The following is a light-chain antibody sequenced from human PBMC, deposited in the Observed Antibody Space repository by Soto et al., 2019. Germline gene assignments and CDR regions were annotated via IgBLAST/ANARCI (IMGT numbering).Light chain of an antibody. Sequence: QSALTQPASVSGSPGQSITISCTGTSSDVGGYDYVSWYQQHPSKAPKLMIYDVTARPSGVSDRFSGSKSGNTASLTISGLQAEDEANYYCSSYTISSTRVFGGGTKLTVL. CDR2: DVT. V-gene: IGLV2-14*01. J-gene: IGLJ3*02. CDR1: SSDVGGYDY. CDR3: SSYTISSTRV.